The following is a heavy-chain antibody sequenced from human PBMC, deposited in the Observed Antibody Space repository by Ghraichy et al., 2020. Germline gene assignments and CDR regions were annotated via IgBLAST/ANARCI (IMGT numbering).Heavy chain of an antibody. J-gene: IGHJ4*02. D-gene: IGHD6-19*01. Sequence: SVKVSCKASVGTFSSYAISWVRQAPGPGLEWMGGIIPIFGTANYAQKFQGRATITADESTSTAYMELSSLRSEDTAVYYCARGGVAVAGIVDWGQGTLVTVSS. CDR1: VGTFSSYA. CDR3: ARGGVAVAGIVD. CDR2: IIPIFGTA. V-gene: IGHV1-69*13.